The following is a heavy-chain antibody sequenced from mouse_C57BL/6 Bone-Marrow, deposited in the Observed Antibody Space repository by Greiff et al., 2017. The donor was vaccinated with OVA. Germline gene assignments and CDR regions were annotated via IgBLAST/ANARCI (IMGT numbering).Heavy chain of an antibody. Sequence: VQRVESGAELVKPGASVKLSCKASGYTFTEYTIHWVKQRSGQGLEWIGWFYPGSGSIKYNEKFKDKATLTVDTSSSTAYMQLSSLTSEDSAVYYCAREGGYGYDAAYWGQGTLVTVSA. V-gene: IGHV1-62-2*01. J-gene: IGHJ3*01. CDR1: GYTFTEYT. D-gene: IGHD2-2*01. CDR3: AREGGYGYDAAY. CDR2: FYPGSGSI.